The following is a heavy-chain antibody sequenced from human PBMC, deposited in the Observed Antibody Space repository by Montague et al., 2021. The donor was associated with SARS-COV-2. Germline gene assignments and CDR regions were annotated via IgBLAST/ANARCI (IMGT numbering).Heavy chain of an antibody. CDR2: IKHDENEK. V-gene: IGHV3-7*05. CDR1: AFTFSTYW. D-gene: IGHD1-26*01. CDR3: ATASGSS. Sequence: SLRLSWAASAFTFSTYWMSWVRQAPGKGLEWVATIKHDENEKYYLGSVKGRFTISRDNAKNSMYLQMNSLRGVDTAVYYCATASGSSWGQGTLVTVSS. J-gene: IGHJ1*01.